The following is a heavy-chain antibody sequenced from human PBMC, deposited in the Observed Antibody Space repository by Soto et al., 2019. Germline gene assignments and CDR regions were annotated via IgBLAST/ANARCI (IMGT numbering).Heavy chain of an antibody. CDR2: INHSGST. V-gene: IGHV4-34*01. Sequence: SETLSLTCAVYGGSFSGYYWSWIRQPPGKGLEWIGEINHSGSTNYNPSLKSRVTISVDTSKNQFSLKLSSVTAADTAVYYCARGYNWNYYYYYYMDVWGKGITVTVSS. D-gene: IGHD1-20*01. J-gene: IGHJ6*03. CDR1: GGSFSGYY. CDR3: ARGYNWNYYYYYYMDV.